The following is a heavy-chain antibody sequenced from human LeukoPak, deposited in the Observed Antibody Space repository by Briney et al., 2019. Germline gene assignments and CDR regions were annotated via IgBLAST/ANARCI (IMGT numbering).Heavy chain of an antibody. CDR2: ISYDGSNK. Sequence: GGSLRLSCAASGFTFSSYGMYWVRQAPGKGLEWVAVISYDGSNKYYADSVKGRFTISRDNSKYTLYLQMNSLRAEDTAVYYCAKDSYSSGWYPTEYFDYWGQGTLVTVSS. D-gene: IGHD6-19*01. V-gene: IGHV3-30*18. CDR1: GFTFSSYG. CDR3: AKDSYSSGWYPTEYFDY. J-gene: IGHJ4*02.